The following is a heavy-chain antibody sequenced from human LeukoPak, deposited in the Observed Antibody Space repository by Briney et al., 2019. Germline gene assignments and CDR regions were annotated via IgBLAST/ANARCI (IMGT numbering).Heavy chain of an antibody. V-gene: IGHV4-61*08. CDR3: ARLGYSSSWYFDY. D-gene: IGHD6-13*01. CDR1: GGSVNSGVYY. CDR2: IYYSGST. J-gene: IGHJ4*02. Sequence: ASETLSLTCTVSGGSVNSGVYYWSWIRQPPGKGLEYIGYIYYSGSTNYNPSLKSRVTISVDTSKNQFSLKLSSVTAADTAVYYCARLGYSSSWYFDYWGQGTLVTVSS.